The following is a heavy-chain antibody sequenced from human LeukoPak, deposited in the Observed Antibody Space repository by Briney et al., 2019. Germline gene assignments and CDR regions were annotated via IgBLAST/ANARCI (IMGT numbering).Heavy chain of an antibody. CDR2: ISAYNGNT. D-gene: IGHD3-10*01. V-gene: IGHV1-18*04. Sequence: ASVKVSCKASGYTFTSYGISWVRQAPGQGLEWIGWISAYNGNTNYAQKLQGRVTMTTDTSTSTAYMELRSLRSDDTAVYYCAREGDMVRGVRSYYYGMDVWGKGTTVTVSS. J-gene: IGHJ6*04. CDR1: GYTFTSYG. CDR3: AREGDMVRGVRSYYYGMDV.